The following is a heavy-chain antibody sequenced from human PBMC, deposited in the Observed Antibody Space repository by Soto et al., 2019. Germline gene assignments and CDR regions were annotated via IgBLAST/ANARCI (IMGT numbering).Heavy chain of an antibody. V-gene: IGHV3-21*01. J-gene: IGHJ4*02. D-gene: IGHD2-8*01. CDR3: ASNEAFLEY. CDR1: VFTFSSYS. CDR2: ISSSSSYI. Sequence: GGSLRLSCAASVFTFSSYSMNLVRQAPGKGLEWVSSISSSSSYIYYADSVKGRFTISRDNAKNSLYLQMNSLRAEDTAVYYCASNEAFLEYWGQGTLVTVSS.